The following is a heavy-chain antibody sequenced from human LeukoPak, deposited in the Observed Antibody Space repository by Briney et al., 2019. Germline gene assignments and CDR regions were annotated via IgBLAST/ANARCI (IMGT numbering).Heavy chain of an antibody. CDR1: GGSISSGGYS. CDR2: IYHSGST. CDR3: ARVRVRGVLDY. D-gene: IGHD3-10*01. V-gene: IGHV4-30-2*01. J-gene: IGHJ4*02. Sequence: PSQTLSLTCAVSGGSISSGGYSWSWIRQPPGKGQEWIGYIYHSGSTYYNPSLKSRVTISVDRSKNQFSLKLSSVTAADTAVYYCARVRVRGVLDYWGQGTLVTVSS.